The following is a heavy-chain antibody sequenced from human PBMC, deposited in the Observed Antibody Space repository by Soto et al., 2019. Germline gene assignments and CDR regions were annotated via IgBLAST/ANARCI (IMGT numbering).Heavy chain of an antibody. D-gene: IGHD2-21*02. V-gene: IGHV3-23*01. J-gene: IGHJ1*01. CDR3: AKELTAEQFYHIES. CDR2: ITGSGDDA. Sequence: GWSLRLSCSASGFAFSSYATSWVRQAPGKGLEWVAAITGSGDDAYYSDSVKGRFTISRDNSMNTLSLHMNSLRAEDKAVYFCAKELTAEQFYHIESWGPGPLVT. CDR1: GFAFSSYA.